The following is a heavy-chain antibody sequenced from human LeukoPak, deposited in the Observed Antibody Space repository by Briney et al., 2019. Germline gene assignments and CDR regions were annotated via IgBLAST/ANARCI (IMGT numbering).Heavy chain of an antibody. J-gene: IGHJ3*02. CDR2: ISGGGGTT. V-gene: IGHV3-23*01. CDR3: AKGGGSSWYSAFDI. D-gene: IGHD6-13*01. CDR1: GFTFSTYA. Sequence: PGGSLRLSCAASGFTFSTYAMSWVRQAPGKGLEWVSAISGGGGTTYYADSVKGRFTISGDNPKNTLYLQMNSLRAEDTAVYYCAKGGGSSWYSAFDIWGQGTMVTVSS.